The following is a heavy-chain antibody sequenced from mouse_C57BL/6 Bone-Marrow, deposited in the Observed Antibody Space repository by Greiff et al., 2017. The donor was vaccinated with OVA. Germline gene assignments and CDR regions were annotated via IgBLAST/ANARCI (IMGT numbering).Heavy chain of an antibody. CDR2: INPYNGGT. J-gene: IGHJ2*01. D-gene: IGHD2-3*01. CDR1: GYTFTDYY. CDR3: ARLVGGYYDNFDY. Sequence: VQLQQSGPVLVKPGASVKMSCKASGYTFTDYYMNWVKQSHGKSLEWIGVINPYNGGTSYNQKFKGKATLTVDKSSSTAYMELNSLTSEDSAVYYCARLVGGYYDNFDYWGQGTTLTVSS. V-gene: IGHV1-19*01.